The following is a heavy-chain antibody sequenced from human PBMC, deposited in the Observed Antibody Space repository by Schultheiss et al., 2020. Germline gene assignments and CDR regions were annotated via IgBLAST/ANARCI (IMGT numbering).Heavy chain of an antibody. V-gene: IGHV3-33*01. CDR3: ARDGAKDIVVVPAAWIDY. Sequence: GESLKISCAASGFTFSSYGMHWVRQAPGKGLEWVAVIWYDGSNKYYADSVKGRFTISRDNSKNTLYLQMNSLRAEDTAVYYCARDGAKDIVVVPAAWIDYWGQGTLVTVSS. CDR1: GFTFSSYG. D-gene: IGHD2-2*01. J-gene: IGHJ4*02. CDR2: IWYDGSNK.